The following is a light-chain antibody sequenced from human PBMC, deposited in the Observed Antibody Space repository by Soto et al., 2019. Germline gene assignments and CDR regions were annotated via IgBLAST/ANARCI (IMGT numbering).Light chain of an antibody. Sequence: EIVLTPSPATLSLSPWERATLSCRASQTVSNYLLWYQQKPGQAPRLLIYGASTRATGIPARFSGSGSGTEFTLTISSLQSEDFAVYYCQQYNNWPPATFGQGTRLEIK. CDR2: GAS. V-gene: IGKV3D-15*01. CDR3: QQYNNWPPAT. J-gene: IGKJ5*01. CDR1: QTVSNY.